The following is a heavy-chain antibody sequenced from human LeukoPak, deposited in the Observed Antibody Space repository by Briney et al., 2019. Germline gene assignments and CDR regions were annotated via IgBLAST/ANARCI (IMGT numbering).Heavy chain of an antibody. J-gene: IGHJ4*02. CDR2: ISSNGGST. CDR1: GFTFSSYA. D-gene: IGHD2-15*01. Sequence: GGSLRLSCAASGFTFSSYAMHWVRQAPGKGLEYVSAISSNGGSTYYANSVKGRFTISRDNSKNTLYLQMGSLRAEDMAVYYCASWGGYCSGGSCHPDYWGQGTLVTVSS. V-gene: IGHV3-64*01. CDR3: ASWGGYCSGGSCHPDY.